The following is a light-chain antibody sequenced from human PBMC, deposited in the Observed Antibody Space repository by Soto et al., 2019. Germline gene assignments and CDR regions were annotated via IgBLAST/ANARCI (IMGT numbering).Light chain of an antibody. CDR2: LNSDGSH. CDR1: SGHSYYA. V-gene: IGLV4-69*01. Sequence: QPVLTQSPSASASLGASVKLTCTLSSGHSYYAIAWHQQQPEKGPRYLMKLNSDGSHSKGDGIPDRFSGSSSGAERYLTISSRQPEDEADDYCQTWGTGGVVFGGGTQLTVL. J-gene: IGLJ2*01. CDR3: QTWGTGGVV.